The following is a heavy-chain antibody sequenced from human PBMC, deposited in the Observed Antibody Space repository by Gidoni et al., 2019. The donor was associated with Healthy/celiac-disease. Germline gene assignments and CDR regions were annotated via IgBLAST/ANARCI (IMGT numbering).Heavy chain of an antibody. V-gene: IGHV3-33*01. CDR3: AREATLYYYYYGMDV. J-gene: IGHJ6*02. Sequence: QVQLVESGGGVVQPGRSLRLSCSASGFPFRSYGMHWVRKAPGKGLEWVSVIWYDGSNKYYADSVKGRFTISRDNSKNTLYLQMNSLRAEDTAVYYCAREATLYYYYYGMDVWGQGTTVTVSS. CDR2: IWYDGSNK. CDR1: GFPFRSYG. D-gene: IGHD1-26*01.